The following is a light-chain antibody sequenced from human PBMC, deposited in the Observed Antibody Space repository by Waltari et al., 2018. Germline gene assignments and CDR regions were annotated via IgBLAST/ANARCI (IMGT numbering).Light chain of an antibody. CDR3: QQLITYPLT. V-gene: IGKV1-9*01. J-gene: IGKJ4*01. CDR1: QAINSY. CDR2: AVS. Sequence: DIQLTQSPSFLSASVGDTVTITCRASQAINSYLSWYQVRPGEAPKFLISAVSPVQSVVPSRFSGSGSETHFTLTITSLQPEDFATYYCQQLITYPLTFGGGTKVEIK.